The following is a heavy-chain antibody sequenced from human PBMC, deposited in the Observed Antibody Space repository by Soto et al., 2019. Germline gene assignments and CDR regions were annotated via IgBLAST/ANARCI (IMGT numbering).Heavy chain of an antibody. D-gene: IGHD1-26*01. Sequence: EVQLVDSGGGLVQPGGSLRLSCAASGFTFSSYSMNWVRQAPGKGLEWVSYISSSGSKIHYADSVKGRFTISRDDAHNSLFLQMNSLRAEDTALYYCARVGTKFSDDQFFDSWGQGTLVTVSS. J-gene: IGHJ4*02. V-gene: IGHV3-48*01. CDR3: ARVGTKFSDDQFFDS. CDR2: ISSSGSKI. CDR1: GFTFSSYS.